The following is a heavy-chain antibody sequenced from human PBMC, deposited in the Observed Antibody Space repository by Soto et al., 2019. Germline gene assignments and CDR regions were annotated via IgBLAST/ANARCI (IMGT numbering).Heavy chain of an antibody. CDR3: ARDSRIQLRRRAFDI. V-gene: IGHV3-30-3*01. Sequence: PVGSLRLSCAASGFTFSSYAMHWVRQAPGKGLEWVAVISYDGSNKYYADSVKGRFTISRDNSKNTLYLQMNSLRAEDTAVYYCARDSRIQLRRRAFDIWGQGTMVTVSS. CDR2: ISYDGSNK. D-gene: IGHD5-18*01. J-gene: IGHJ3*02. CDR1: GFTFSSYA.